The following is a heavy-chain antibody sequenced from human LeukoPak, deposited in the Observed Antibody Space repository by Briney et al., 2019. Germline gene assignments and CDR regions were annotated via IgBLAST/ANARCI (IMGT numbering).Heavy chain of an antibody. CDR3: VRGGPLVGIDYYFCYMDV. CDR2: IQKNGRNK. J-gene: IGHJ6*03. CDR1: GFTFTNYA. V-gene: IGHV3-30*02. D-gene: IGHD1-26*01. Sequence: GETLRLSCAASGFTFTNYAMSWIRQPPGKGLEWVALIQKNGRNKDYTDPMKARFTISSDNSKNTLSLQMNSLRDEDTAVYYCVRGGPLVGIDYYFCYMDVWGKGTTVTVPS.